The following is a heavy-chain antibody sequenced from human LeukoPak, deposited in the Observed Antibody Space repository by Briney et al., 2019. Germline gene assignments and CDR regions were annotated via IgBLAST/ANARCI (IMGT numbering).Heavy chain of an antibody. CDR2: IREDGGEI. D-gene: IGHD5/OR15-5a*01. Sequence: GGSLRLSCAGSGFTFSSYAMAWVRQAPGKGLEWVANIREDGGEIYYLDSVKGRFTISRDNAKNSLYLQMNSLRVEDTAVYFCARGVYAFDIWGQGTMVTVSA. CDR1: GFTFSSYA. CDR3: ARGVYAFDI. V-gene: IGHV3-7*04. J-gene: IGHJ3*02.